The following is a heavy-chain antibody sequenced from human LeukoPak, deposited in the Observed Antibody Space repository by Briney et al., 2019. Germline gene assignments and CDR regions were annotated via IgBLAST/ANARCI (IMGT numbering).Heavy chain of an antibody. Sequence: GESLKISCQGSGYSFTTYWIGWVRQMPGKGLEWMGIIYPGDSDTRYSPSFQGQVTISADKSINTAYLQWSSLKASDTAMYYCARRSAVAPYYYMDVRGKGTTVTVSS. CDR3: ARRSAVAPYYYMDV. CDR2: IYPGDSDT. V-gene: IGHV5-51*01. CDR1: GYSFTTYW. J-gene: IGHJ6*03.